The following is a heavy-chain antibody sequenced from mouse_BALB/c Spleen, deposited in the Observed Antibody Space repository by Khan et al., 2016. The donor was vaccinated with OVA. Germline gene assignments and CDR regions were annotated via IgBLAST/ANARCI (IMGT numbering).Heavy chain of an antibody. V-gene: IGHV9-3-1*01. Sequence: QVQLQQSGPELKKPGETVKISCKASGYTLTNYGMNWVKQAPGKGLKWMGWINTYTGEAPYADDFTGRFAFSLETSASTAYLPIYHPNNEDPAPYFCSRSNGNYWFEYWGQGTLVTVSA. CDR1: GYTLTNYG. CDR3: SRSNGNYWFEY. CDR2: INTYTGEA. D-gene: IGHD2-1*01. J-gene: IGHJ3*01.